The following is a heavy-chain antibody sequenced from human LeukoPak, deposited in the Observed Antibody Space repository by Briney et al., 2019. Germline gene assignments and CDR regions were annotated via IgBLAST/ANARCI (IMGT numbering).Heavy chain of an antibody. V-gene: IGHV3-72*01. CDR3: ARIVPYSGSHWGLDY. D-gene: IGHD1-26*01. Sequence: PGGSLRLSCAASGFTFSDHYMDWVRQAPGKGLEWVGCTRNRANSYTTEYAASVKGRFTISRDDSKNSLYLQMNSLRAEDTGVYYWARIVPYSGSHWGLDYWGQGTLVTVSS. J-gene: IGHJ4*02. CDR2: TRNRANSYTT. CDR1: GFTFSDHY.